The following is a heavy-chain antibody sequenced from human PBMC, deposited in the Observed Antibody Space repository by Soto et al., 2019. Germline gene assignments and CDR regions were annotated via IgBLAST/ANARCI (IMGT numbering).Heavy chain of an antibody. CDR1: GGSISSDHYH. CDR3: GREDDGGDRDYYGLDV. CDR2: IHYSGSV. D-gene: IGHD4-17*01. J-gene: IGHJ6*02. Sequence: QVQLQESGPGLVRPSQTLSLTCTVSGGSISSDHYHWTWIRQTPGKGLEWIGYIHYSGSVYYNPSLQRRVTMSVDTSKNLSALKLSSVTAADTAVYVCGREDDGGDRDYYGLDVWGQGTTVTVSS. V-gene: IGHV4-30-4*01.